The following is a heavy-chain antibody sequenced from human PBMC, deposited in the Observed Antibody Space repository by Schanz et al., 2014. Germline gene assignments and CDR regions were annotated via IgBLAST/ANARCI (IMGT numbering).Heavy chain of an antibody. J-gene: IGHJ4*02. D-gene: IGHD1-26*01. V-gene: IGHV3-48*01. CDR1: GFGFSSYS. CDR2: ISGSSRTI. CDR3: ARGGSGSHYRLDY. Sequence: DVQLVESGGGLIQPGGSLRLSCAASGFGFSSYSMNWVRQAPGKGLEWVSYISGSSRTIYYADSMKGRFTVSRDNAENALYLQMNSLRAEDTGLYFCARGGSGSHYRLDYWGQGTLVTVSS.